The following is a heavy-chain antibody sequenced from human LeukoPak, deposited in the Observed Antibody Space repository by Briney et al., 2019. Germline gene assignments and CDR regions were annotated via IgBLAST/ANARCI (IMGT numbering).Heavy chain of an antibody. V-gene: IGHV1-2*06. J-gene: IGHJ4*02. Sequence: ASVKVSCKASGYTFTGYYMHWVRQAPGQGPEWMGRINPNSGGTNYAQKFQGRVTMTRDTSISTAYMGLSRLRTDAKAVYYCARQDGKELHYWGQGTLVTVSS. CDR2: INPNSGGT. CDR1: GYTFTGYY. CDR3: ARQDGKELHY. D-gene: IGHD4-23*01.